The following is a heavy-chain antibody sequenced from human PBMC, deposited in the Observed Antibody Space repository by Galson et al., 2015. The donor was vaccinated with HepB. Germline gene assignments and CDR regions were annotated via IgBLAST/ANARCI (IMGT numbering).Heavy chain of an antibody. CDR1: GITFSSYW. D-gene: IGHD1-26*01. CDR3: ARVGSGSYWEASDYFDY. Sequence: SLRLSCAASGITFSSYWMHWVRQAPGKGLVWVSRINSDGSSTSYADSVKGRFTISRDNAKNTLYLQMNSLRAEDTAVYYCARVGSGSYWEASDYFDYWGQGTLVTVSS. V-gene: IGHV3-74*01. CDR2: INSDGSST. J-gene: IGHJ4*02.